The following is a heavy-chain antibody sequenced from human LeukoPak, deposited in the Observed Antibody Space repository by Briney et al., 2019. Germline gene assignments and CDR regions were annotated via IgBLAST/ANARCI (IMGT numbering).Heavy chain of an antibody. V-gene: IGHV4-59*13. D-gene: IGHD2-15*01. CDR2: IYYSGST. Sequence: SETLSLTCTVSGGSITSYYWSWLRQPPGKGLEWIGFIYYSGSTNYNPSLKSRVTISGDTSKNQFSLKLCSVTAADTAVYYCARARLALYWGAFDIWGQGTMVTVSS. CDR1: GGSITSYY. J-gene: IGHJ3*02. CDR3: ARARLALYWGAFDI.